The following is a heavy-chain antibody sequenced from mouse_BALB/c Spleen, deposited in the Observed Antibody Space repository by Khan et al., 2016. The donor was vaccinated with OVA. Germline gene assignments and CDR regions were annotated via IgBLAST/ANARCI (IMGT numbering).Heavy chain of an antibody. CDR3: ARKEMQYYGSSWDYAMDY. J-gene: IGHJ4*01. CDR1: GFTFSSFG. V-gene: IGHV5-17*02. D-gene: IGHD1-1*01. Sequence: EVELVESGGGLVQPGGSRKLSCAASGFTFSSFGMHWVRQAPEKGLEWVAYISSGSSTIYYADTVKGRFTISRDNPKNTLFLQMTSLRSEDTAMYDYARKEMQYYGSSWDYAMDYWGQGTSVTVSS. CDR2: ISSGSSTI.